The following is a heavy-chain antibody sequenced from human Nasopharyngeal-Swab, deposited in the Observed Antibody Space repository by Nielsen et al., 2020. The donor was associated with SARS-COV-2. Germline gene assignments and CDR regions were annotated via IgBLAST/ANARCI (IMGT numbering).Heavy chain of an antibody. Sequence: GESLKISCAASGFTFSSYSMNWVRQAPGKGLEWVSYISSSSSYIYYADSVKGRFTISRDNAKNSLYLQMNSLRAEDTAVYYCARAFEAVVVDYWGQGTLVTVSS. J-gene: IGHJ4*02. CDR3: ARAFEAVVVDY. D-gene: IGHD2-15*01. CDR2: ISSSSSYI. V-gene: IGHV3-21*05. CDR1: GFTFSSYS.